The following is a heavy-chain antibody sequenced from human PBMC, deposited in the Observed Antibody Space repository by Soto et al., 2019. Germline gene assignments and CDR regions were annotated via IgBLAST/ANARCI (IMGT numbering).Heavy chain of an antibody. CDR1: GFTFSSYA. CDR2: ISSNGGST. CDR3: ARTIFGVVIDAFDI. V-gene: IGHV3-64*01. D-gene: IGHD3-3*01. Sequence: GGSLRLSCAASGFTFSSYAMHWVRQAPGKGLEYVSAISSNGGSTYYANSVKGRFTISRDNSKNTLYLQMGSLRAGDMAVYYCARTIFGVVIDAFDIWGQGTMVTVSS. J-gene: IGHJ3*02.